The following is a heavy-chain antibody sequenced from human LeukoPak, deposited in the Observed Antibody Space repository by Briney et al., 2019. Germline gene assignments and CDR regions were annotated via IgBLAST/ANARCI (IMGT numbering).Heavy chain of an antibody. Sequence: GGSLRLSCAASGFTFSNLWMHWVRQAPGKGLVWVALIYGDGSFTRYADSVKGRFTISRDNAKNSLYLQMNSLKLEDTALYYCVKDRDFWSGLDVWGQGTMVTVS. CDR2: IYGDGSFT. CDR1: GFTFSNLW. D-gene: IGHD3-3*01. J-gene: IGHJ6*02. V-gene: IGHV3-74*01. CDR3: VKDRDFWSGLDV.